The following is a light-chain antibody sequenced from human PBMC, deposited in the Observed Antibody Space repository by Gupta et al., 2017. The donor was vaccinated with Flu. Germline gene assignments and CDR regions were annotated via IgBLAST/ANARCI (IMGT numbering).Light chain of an antibody. J-gene: IGKJ3*01. V-gene: IGKV1-33*01. CDR2: DAS. CDR3: QQYDNLPPILT. Sequence: SLSASVGDRVTITCQASQDISKFLNWYQQKTGKAPKLLIYDASNLETGVPSRFSGSGSGTDFTFTISSLQPEDIATYYCQQYDNLPPILTFGPGTQVDL. CDR1: QDISKF.